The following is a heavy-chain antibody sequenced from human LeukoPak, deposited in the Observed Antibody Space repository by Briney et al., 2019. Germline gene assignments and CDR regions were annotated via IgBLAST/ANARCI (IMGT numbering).Heavy chain of an antibody. Sequence: SVKVSCKASGGTFSSYTISWVRRAPGQGLEWMGRIIPILGIANYAQKFQGRVTITADKSTSTACMELSSLRSEDTAVYYCASDCSSTSCYGYWGRGTLVTVSS. CDR1: GGTFSSYT. CDR2: IIPILGIA. D-gene: IGHD2-2*01. J-gene: IGHJ4*02. CDR3: ASDCSSTSCYGY. V-gene: IGHV1-69*02.